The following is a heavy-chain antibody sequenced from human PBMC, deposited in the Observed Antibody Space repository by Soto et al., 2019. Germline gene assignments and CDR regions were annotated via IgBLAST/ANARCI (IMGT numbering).Heavy chain of an antibody. CDR1: GFTFSYYW. D-gene: IGHD5-12*01. CDR3: ATGARGAFDL. Sequence: EVQLVESGGGLVQHGESLRLSCASSGFTFSYYWMHWVRQAPGKGLVWVSRIHSDGSSTTYADSVKGRFSISRDNARNTVYLQMNSLRAEDTAVYYSATGARGAFDLFGQATVLTVSS. J-gene: IGHJ3*01. V-gene: IGHV3-74*01. CDR2: IHSDGSST.